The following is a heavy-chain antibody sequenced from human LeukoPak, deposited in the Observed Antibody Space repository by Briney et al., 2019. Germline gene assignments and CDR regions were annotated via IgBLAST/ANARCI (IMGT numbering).Heavy chain of an antibody. CDR1: GGSISSYY. CDR2: IYYSGST. CDR3: ARQRGHLAYYYYMDV. D-gene: IGHD2-15*01. Sequence: SETLSLTCTVSGGSISSYYWSWIRQPPGKGLEWIGYIYYSGSTNYNPSLKSRVTISVDTSKNQFSLKLSSVTAADTAVYYCARQRGHLAYYYYMDVWGKGTTVTVSS. J-gene: IGHJ6*03. V-gene: IGHV4-59*01.